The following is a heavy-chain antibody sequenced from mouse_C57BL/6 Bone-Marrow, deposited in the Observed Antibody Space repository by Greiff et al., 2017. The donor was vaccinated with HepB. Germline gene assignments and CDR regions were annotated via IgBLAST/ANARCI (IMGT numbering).Heavy chain of an antibody. V-gene: IGHV5-4*03. D-gene: IGHD2-12*01. Sequence: EVKVVESGGGLVKPGGSLKLSCAASGFTFSSYAMSWVRQTPEKRLEWVATISDGGSYTYYPDNVKGRFTISRDNAKNNLYLQMSHLKSEDTAMYYCARRLRRPHYYAMDYWGQGTSVTVSS. CDR3: ARRLRRPHYYAMDY. J-gene: IGHJ4*01. CDR2: ISDGGSYT. CDR1: GFTFSSYA.